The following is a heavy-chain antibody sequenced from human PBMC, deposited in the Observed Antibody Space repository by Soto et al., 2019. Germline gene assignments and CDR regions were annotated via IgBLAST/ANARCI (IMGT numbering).Heavy chain of an antibody. CDR2: IYYSGST. D-gene: IGHD4-17*01. CDR1: GGSISSYY. J-gene: IGHJ3*02. CDR3: ASWTTVTTERFAAFDI. Sequence: SETLSLTCTVSGGSISSYYWSWLRQPPGKGLEWIGYIYYSGSTNYNPSLKSRVTISVDTSKNQFSLKLSSVTAADTAVYYCASWTTVTTERFAAFDIWGQGTMVTVSS. V-gene: IGHV4-59*01.